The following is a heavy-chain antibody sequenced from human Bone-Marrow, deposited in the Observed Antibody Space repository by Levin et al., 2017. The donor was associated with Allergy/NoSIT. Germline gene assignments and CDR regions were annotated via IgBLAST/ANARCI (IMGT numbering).Heavy chain of an antibody. J-gene: IGHJ3*02. CDR1: GGSISSSSYY. V-gene: IGHV4-39*01. Sequence: SETLSLTCTVSGGSISSSSYYWGWIRQPPGKGLEWIGSIYYSGSTYYNPSLKSRVTISVDTSKNQFSLKLSSVTAADTAVYYCARRVNRTIFGVVTPYGNDAFDIWGQGTMVTVSS. CDR3: ARRVNRTIFGVVTPYGNDAFDI. CDR2: IYYSGST. D-gene: IGHD3-3*01.